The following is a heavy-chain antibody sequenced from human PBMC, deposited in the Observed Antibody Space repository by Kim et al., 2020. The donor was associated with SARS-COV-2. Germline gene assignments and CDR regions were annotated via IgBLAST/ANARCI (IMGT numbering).Heavy chain of an antibody. CDR2: IYYSGST. D-gene: IGHD4-17*01. V-gene: IGHV4-59*13. CDR1: GGSISSYY. J-gene: IGHJ5*02. CDR3: ARGIYGGNSEWGFDP. Sequence: SETLSLTCTVSGGSISSYYWSWIRQPPGKGLEWFGYIYYSGSTNYNPSLKSRVTITVDTSKNQFSLKLSSVIAADTAVYYCARGIYGGNSEWGFDPWGQG.